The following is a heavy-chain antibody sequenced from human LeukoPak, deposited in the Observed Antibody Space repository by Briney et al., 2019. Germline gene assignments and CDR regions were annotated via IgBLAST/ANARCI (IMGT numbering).Heavy chain of an antibody. CDR1: GFTFSNYW. Sequence: GGSLRLSCAASGFTFSNYWMHWVRQAPGKGLEWVSRIKSDGSITSYADAVKGRFTISRDNAKSTLYLRMNSLRAEDTAVYYCVWFGELARFDPWGQGTLVTVSS. V-gene: IGHV3-74*01. J-gene: IGHJ5*02. CDR3: VWFGELARFDP. D-gene: IGHD3-10*01. CDR2: IKSDGSIT.